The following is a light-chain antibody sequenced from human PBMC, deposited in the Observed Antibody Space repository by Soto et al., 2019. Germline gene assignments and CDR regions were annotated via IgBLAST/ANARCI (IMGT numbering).Light chain of an antibody. CDR2: DAY. Sequence: EIVLPQCPGTLSMSRGERATLSCRASHNRNSNSLAWYQQKPGQAPRLLIYDAYNRASGIPDRFSGRGSGTDFTLTISRLEPEDFVVYHCQQYDGSPRTFGQGTKVDIK. J-gene: IGKJ1*01. V-gene: IGKV3-20*01. CDR1: HNRNSNS. CDR3: QQYDGSPRT.